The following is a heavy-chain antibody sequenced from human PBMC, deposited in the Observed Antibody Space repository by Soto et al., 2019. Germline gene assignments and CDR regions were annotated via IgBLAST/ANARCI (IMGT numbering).Heavy chain of an antibody. CDR2: IYHSGST. V-gene: IGHV4-30-2*01. J-gene: IGHJ6*02. CDR1: GGSINTGYYS. Sequence: SETLSLTCDVSGGSINTGYYSWSWIRQPPGKGLEWIGYIYHSGSTYYNPSLESRVTISVDRSNNQFSLKLTSVTPQDTAVYYCARDKVGVDVWGQGTTVTV. CDR3: ARDKVGVDV.